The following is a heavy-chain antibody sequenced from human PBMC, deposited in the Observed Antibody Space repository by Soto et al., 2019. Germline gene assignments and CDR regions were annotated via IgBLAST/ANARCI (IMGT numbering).Heavy chain of an antibody. CDR1: GYTFTSYA. V-gene: IGHV1-3*01. CDR3: ARIPRRWYLGGDGTHAFDI. J-gene: IGHJ3*02. CDR2: INAGNGNT. Sequence: QVQLVQSGAEVKKPGASVKVSCKASGYTFTSYAMHWVRQAPGQRLEWMGWINAGNGNTKYSQKFQGRVTITRDTPASTAYMELSSLRSEDTAVYYCARIPRRWYLGGDGTHAFDIWGQGTMVTVSS. D-gene: IGHD6-13*01.